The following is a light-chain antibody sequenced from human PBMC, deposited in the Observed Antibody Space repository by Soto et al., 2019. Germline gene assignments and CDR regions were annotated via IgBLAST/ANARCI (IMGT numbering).Light chain of an antibody. CDR2: AAS. CDR3: QQYGSSPWT. V-gene: IGKV3-20*01. CDR1: QSVSNNY. Sequence: EIVLTQSPDTLSLSPEERATLSCRASQSVSNNYLAWYLQKPGQAPKVLIHAASGRTTGIPDRFRGSGSGTDFTLTITRLEPEDCAVYYCQQYGSSPWTFGQGTKVEIK. J-gene: IGKJ1*01.